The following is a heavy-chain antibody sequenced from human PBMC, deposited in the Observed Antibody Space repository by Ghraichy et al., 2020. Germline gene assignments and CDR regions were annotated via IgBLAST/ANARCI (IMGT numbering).Heavy chain of an antibody. J-gene: IGHJ4*02. CDR1: GFTLNYYW. D-gene: IGHD4-23*01. V-gene: IGHV3-7*04. CDR2: IKEDGSEK. CDR3: ARGGGISAGHDY. Sequence: LSLTCAASGFTLNYYWMTWVRQAPGKGLEWVANIKEDGSEKNYVDSVKGRFTISRDNAKNSLYLQMNGLRVEDTAVYYCARGGGISAGHDYWGRGTLVTVSS.